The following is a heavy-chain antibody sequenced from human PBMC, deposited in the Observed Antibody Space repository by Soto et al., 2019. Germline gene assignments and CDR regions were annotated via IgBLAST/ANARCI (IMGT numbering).Heavy chain of an antibody. CDR3: ARGPSGDKVDY. CDR1: GDSISNGYYT. V-gene: IGHV4-30-4*01. J-gene: IGHJ4*02. Sequence: QVQLQESGPGLVEPSQTLSLTCTVSGDSISNGYYTWSWIRQPPGKDLEWIGHIYNSVNTYSNPSLKXRXTXAXXTSQNPSPLKRSAVTAAATAVYHCARGPSGDKVDYWGQGTLVTVSS. D-gene: IGHD3-10*01. CDR2: IYNSVNT.